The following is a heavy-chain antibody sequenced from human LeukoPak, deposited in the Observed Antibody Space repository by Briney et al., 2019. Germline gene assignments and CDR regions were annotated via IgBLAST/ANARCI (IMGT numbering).Heavy chain of an antibody. CDR3: ARDLGGASAGFDP. D-gene: IGHD1-26*01. Sequence: PSETLSLTCIVSGGSISIYYWSWIRQPPGKGLEWIGYIYNSGSTNYNPSLKSRATTSIDTSKNQFSLRLSSVTAADTAVYYCARDLGGASAGFDPWGQGTLVTVSS. V-gene: IGHV4-59*01. CDR2: IYNSGST. J-gene: IGHJ5*02. CDR1: GGSISIYY.